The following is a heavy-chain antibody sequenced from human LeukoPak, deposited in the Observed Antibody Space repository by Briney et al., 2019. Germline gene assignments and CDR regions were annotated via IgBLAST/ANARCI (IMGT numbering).Heavy chain of an antibody. CDR3: AKLHYYGSGSYYNPYYFDY. CDR1: GGSFSGYY. CDR2: ISSGGSTI. V-gene: IGHV3-11*01. D-gene: IGHD3-10*01. Sequence: LSLTCAVYGGSFSGYYWSWIRQPPGKGLEWVSYISSGGSTIYYADSVKGRFTISRDNAKNSLYLQMNSLRAEDTAVYYYAKLHYYGSGSYYNPYYFDYWGQGTLVTVSS. J-gene: IGHJ4*02.